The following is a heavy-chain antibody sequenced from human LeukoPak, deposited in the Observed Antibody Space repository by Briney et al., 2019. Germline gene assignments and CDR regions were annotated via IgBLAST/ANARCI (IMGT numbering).Heavy chain of an antibody. CDR2: ISGSGGST. V-gene: IGHV3-23*01. CDR3: AKSSGYSYGSYFDY. CDR1: GFTFSSYG. Sequence: PGGTLRLSCAASGFTFSSYGMSWVRQAPGKGLEWVSAISGSGGSTYYADSVKGRFTISRDNSKNTLYLQMNSLRAEDTAVYYCAKSSGYSYGSYFDYWGQGTLVTVSS. D-gene: IGHD5-18*01. J-gene: IGHJ4*02.